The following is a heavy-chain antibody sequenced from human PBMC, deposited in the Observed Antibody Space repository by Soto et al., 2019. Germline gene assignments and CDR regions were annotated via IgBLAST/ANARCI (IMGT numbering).Heavy chain of an antibody. V-gene: IGHV3-33*01. Sequence: QVQLVESGGGVVQPGRSLRLSCAASGFTFSSYGMHWVRQAPGKGLEWVAVIWYYGSNKYYADSVKGRFTISRDNSKNTQYLQMSSVRAEDKAVYYCVRAAGLEYWGNGTLVTVS. CDR1: GFTFSSYG. J-gene: IGHJ4*01. CDR3: VRAAGLEY. CDR2: IWYYGSNK.